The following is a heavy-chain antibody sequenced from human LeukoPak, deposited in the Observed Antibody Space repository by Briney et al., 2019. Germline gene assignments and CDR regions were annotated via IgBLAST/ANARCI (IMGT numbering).Heavy chain of an antibody. Sequence: GQSLHISCHGSGYSFTSYWIGWVRQIPGKGLEWMGIIYPGDSDTRYSPSFQGQVTISADKSISTAYLQWSSLKASDTAMYYCARHRSSGSYLAFDYWGQGTLVTVSS. CDR2: IYPGDSDT. J-gene: IGHJ4*02. V-gene: IGHV5-51*01. D-gene: IGHD1-26*01. CDR3: ARHRSSGSYLAFDY. CDR1: GYSFTSYW.